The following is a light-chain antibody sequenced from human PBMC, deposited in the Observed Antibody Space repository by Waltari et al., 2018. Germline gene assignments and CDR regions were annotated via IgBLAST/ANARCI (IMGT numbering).Light chain of an antibody. CDR2: QDT. V-gene: IGLV3-1*01. CDR3: QAWDNNIVI. J-gene: IGLJ2*01. Sequence: SFDLTQPPSVSVSPGQTASITCPGDKLGDNYVCWYQQKPGQSPVLLIYQDTKRPSGIPERFSGSSSGNTATLTLSGTQAVDEADYYCQAWDNNIVIFGGGTKLTVL. CDR1: KLGDNY.